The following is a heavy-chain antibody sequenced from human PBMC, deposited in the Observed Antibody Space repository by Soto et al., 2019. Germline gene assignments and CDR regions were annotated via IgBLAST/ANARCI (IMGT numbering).Heavy chain of an antibody. D-gene: IGHD3-22*01. Sequence: ASVKVSCKASGYTFTSYGISWVRQAPGQGLEKMGWISAYSGNTNYAQKLQGRVTMTTDTSTSTAYMELRSLRSDDTAVYYCARLGYYYDSRGGYYYYGMDVWGQGTMVTVS. CDR2: ISAYSGNT. CDR1: GYTFTSYG. J-gene: IGHJ6*02. CDR3: ARLGYYYDSRGGYYYYGMDV. V-gene: IGHV1-18*01.